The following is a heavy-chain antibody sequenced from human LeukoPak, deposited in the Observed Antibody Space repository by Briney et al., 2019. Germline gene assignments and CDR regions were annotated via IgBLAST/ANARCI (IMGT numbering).Heavy chain of an antibody. CDR3: AKERRRIWFGELLGESDY. J-gene: IGHJ4*02. Sequence: SETLSLTCTVSGGSINSGGYYWSWIRQHPGKGLEWIGYIYYSGSTYYNPSLKSRVTISVDTSKNQFSLKLSSVTAADTAVYYCAKERRRIWFGELLGESDYWGQGTLVTVSS. CDR1: GGSINSGGYY. D-gene: IGHD3-10*01. V-gene: IGHV4-31*03. CDR2: IYYSGST.